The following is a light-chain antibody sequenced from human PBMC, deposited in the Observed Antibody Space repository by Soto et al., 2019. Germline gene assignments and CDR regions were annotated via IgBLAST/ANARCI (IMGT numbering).Light chain of an antibody. V-gene: IGLV2-14*01. CDR1: SSDVGGYNY. CDR2: DVS. CDR3: SSYTSSSTLV. Sequence: QSALTQPASVSGSPGQSITISCTGTSSDVGGYNYVSWYQQHQGKAPKLVIYDVSQRPSGVSNRFSGSKSGNTASRTISGIQDEEVGDYYCSSYTSSSTLVVGGGTQVAVL. J-gene: IGLJ2*01.